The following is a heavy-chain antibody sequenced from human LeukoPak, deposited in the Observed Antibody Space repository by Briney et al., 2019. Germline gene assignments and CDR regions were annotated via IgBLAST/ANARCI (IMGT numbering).Heavy chain of an antibody. CDR1: GGSITTYY. V-gene: IGHV4-39*01. CDR2: IYYSGST. J-gene: IGHJ5*02. CDR3: ARQGDVLRYFDWSRPNWFDP. D-gene: IGHD3-9*01. Sequence: SETLSLTCTVSGGSITTYYWGWIRQPPGKGLEWIGSIYYSGSTYYNPSLKSRVTISVDTSKNQFSLKLSSVTAADTAVYYCARQGDVLRYFDWSRPNWFDPWGQGTLVTVSS.